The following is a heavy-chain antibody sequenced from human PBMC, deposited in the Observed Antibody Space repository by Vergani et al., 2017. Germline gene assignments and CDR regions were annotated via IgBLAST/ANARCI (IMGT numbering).Heavy chain of an antibody. V-gene: IGHV3-33*01. CDR2: IWYDGSNK. D-gene: IGHD2-2*01. Sequence: QVQLVESGGGVVQPGRSLRLSCAASGCTFSSYGMHWVRQAPGKGLEWVAVIWYDGSNKYYADSVKGRFTISRDNSKNTLYLQMNSLRAEDTAVYYCARDAPLDCSSTSCFPLDYWGQGTLVTVSS. J-gene: IGHJ4*02. CDR3: ARDAPLDCSSTSCFPLDY. CDR1: GCTFSSYG.